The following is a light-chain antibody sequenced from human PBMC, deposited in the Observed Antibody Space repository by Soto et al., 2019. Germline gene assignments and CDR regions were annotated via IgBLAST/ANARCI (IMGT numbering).Light chain of an antibody. CDR1: QSVSSY. CDR2: DAS. J-gene: IGKJ1*01. CDR3: QQRSDWPVT. Sequence: EIVLTQSPATLSLSPGEGATLSCRASQSVSSYLAWYQQKPGHAPRLLIYDASNRATGIPARFSGSGSGTDFTLIISSLEPEDFAVYYCQQRSDWPVTFGLGTKVEV. V-gene: IGKV3-11*01.